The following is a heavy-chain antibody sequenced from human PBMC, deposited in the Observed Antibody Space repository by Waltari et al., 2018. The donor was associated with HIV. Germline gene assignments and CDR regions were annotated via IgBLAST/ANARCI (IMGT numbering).Heavy chain of an antibody. D-gene: IGHD1-26*01. Sequence: QVQLVESGGGVVQPGRSLRLSCAASGFTFTTYGMHWVRQAPGKGVEWVALIWHDGSKTYYADSLKGRFTISRDNSKNTLYLQMNSLRGEDTAVYYCARQVGAALFDYWGQGALVTVS. V-gene: IGHV3-33*01. J-gene: IGHJ4*02. CDR3: ARQVGAALFDY. CDR2: IWHDGSKT. CDR1: GFTFTTYG.